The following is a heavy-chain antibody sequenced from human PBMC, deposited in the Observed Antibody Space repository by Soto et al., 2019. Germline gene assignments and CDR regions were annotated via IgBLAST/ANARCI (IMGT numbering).Heavy chain of an antibody. J-gene: IGHJ6*02. Sequence: ASLKVSCKVSGYTLTELSMHWVRQAPGKGLEWMGGFDPEDGETIYAQKFQGRVTMTEDTSTDTAYMELSSLRSEDTAVYYCATDASLGTGWGYYYYGMDVWGQGTTVTVSS. V-gene: IGHV1-24*01. D-gene: IGHD7-27*01. CDR3: ATDASLGTGWGYYYYGMDV. CDR2: FDPEDGET. CDR1: GYTLTELS.